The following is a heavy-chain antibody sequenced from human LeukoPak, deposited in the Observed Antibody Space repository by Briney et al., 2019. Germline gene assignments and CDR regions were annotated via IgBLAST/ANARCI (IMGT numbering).Heavy chain of an antibody. CDR2: ISSSSSYI. D-gene: IGHD3-10*01. CDR1: GFTFSSHS. CDR3: AGGVLSDFDY. Sequence: GGSLRLSCAASGFTFSSHSMNWVRQAPGKGLEWVSSISSSSSYIYYADSVKGRFTISRDNAKNSLYLQMNSLRAEDTAVYYCAGGVLSDFDYWGQGTLVTVSS. J-gene: IGHJ4*02. V-gene: IGHV3-21*01.